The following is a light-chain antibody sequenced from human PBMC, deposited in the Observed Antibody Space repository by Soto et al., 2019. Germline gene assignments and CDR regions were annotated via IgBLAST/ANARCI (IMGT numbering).Light chain of an antibody. J-gene: IGLJ2*01. V-gene: IGLV2-14*01. CDR2: EVS. Sequence: QSALTQPASVSGSPGQSITISCTGTSRDVGGYNYVSWHQQHPGKAPKVIITEVSNRPSGVSNHFSGSKSGNTASLTISGLQADDEADYYCSSYISSSTFVVFGGGTKLTVL. CDR1: SRDVGGYNY. CDR3: SSYISSSTFVV.